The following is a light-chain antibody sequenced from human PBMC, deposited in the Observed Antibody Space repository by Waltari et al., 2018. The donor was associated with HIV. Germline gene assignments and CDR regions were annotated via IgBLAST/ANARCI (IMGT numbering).Light chain of an antibody. CDR1: QSLLYIDGHTY. J-gene: IGKJ4*01. Sequence: DVVMTQSPLSLPVTLGQPASIACRSSQSLLYIDGHTYLHWFHQRPGQAPRRLIYRISNRDSGVPDRFSGSGSGTDFTLKISRVEAEDVGVYYCLQATHWPLTFGGGTKVEIK. CDR3: LQATHWPLT. CDR2: RIS. V-gene: IGKV2-30*01.